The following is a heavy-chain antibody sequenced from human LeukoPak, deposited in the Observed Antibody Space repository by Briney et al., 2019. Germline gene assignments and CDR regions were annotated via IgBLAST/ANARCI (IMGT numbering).Heavy chain of an antibody. D-gene: IGHD5-12*01. J-gene: IGHJ4*02. CDR2: INHSGST. CDR3: ARGVFRGRRGYSGYDYFRGGLDY. Sequence: SQTLSLTCAVYLGSLRGYYWSCIRQPPGKGLEWIGEINHSGSTNYNPYLKSRVTISVDTSKNQFSLKLSSVTAADPAVYYCARGVFRGRRGYSGYDYFRGGLDYWGQGTLVTVSS. V-gene: IGHV4-34*01. CDR1: LGSLRGYY.